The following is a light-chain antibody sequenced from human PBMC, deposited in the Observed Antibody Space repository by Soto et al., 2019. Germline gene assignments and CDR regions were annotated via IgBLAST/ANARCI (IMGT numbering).Light chain of an antibody. CDR3: HQYAMSPQT. CDR1: QMVPASY. CDR2: GAT. J-gene: IGKJ4*01. Sequence: EIVLTQSPGTLSLSPGERVTLSCRASQMVPASYLAWYQQKPGQAPRLLIYGATNRATGIPDRFSGRGTGTDYTLTISRLEAEDFAVYYCHQYAMSPQTFGGGAKVEI. V-gene: IGKV3-20*01.